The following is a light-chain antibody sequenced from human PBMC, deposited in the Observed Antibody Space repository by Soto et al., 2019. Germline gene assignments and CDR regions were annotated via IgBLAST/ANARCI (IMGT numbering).Light chain of an antibody. J-gene: IGKJ1*01. V-gene: IGKV1-39*01. CDR1: QSISKY. Sequence: DIQMTQSPSSLSASVGDRVTLTCRATQSISKYLNWYQQKPGKAPNLLIYSTSTVQSGVPSRFSGSGSGTDSTLTINSLQPEDFATYYCQQAYDIPRTFGQGTKVEI. CDR2: STS. CDR3: QQAYDIPRT.